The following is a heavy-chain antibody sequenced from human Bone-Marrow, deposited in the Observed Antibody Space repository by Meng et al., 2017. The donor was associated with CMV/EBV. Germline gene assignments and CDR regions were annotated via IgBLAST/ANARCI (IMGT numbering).Heavy chain of an antibody. V-gene: IGHV4-34*01. Sequence: QGQLQQWGAGLLKPSETLSLTCAVYGGSFSGYYWSWIRQSPGKGLEWIGEINHSGSSNYNPSLKSRVTISVDTSKNQFSLKLSSVTAADTAVYYCARGGVVVNGAPFDYWGQGTLVTVSS. CDR1: GGSFSGYY. CDR3: ARGGVVVNGAPFDY. CDR2: INHSGSS. J-gene: IGHJ4*02. D-gene: IGHD3-22*01.